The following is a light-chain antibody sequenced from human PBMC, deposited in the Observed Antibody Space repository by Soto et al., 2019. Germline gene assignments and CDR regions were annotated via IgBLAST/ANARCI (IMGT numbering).Light chain of an antibody. J-gene: IGKJ1*01. Sequence: EVVMTQSPATLSVSPGERATLSCRASQSVSSNLAWYQQKHGQAPRLLIYGVSTRATGIPARFSGSGSGTEFTFTISSLQSEDFAVYYCQQYNDCWTFGQGTKVDIK. CDR3: QQYNDCWT. CDR1: QSVSSN. V-gene: IGKV3-15*01. CDR2: GVS.